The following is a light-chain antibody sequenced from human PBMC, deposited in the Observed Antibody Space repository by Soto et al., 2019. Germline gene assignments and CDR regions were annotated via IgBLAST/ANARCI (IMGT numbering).Light chain of an antibody. J-gene: IGLJ3*02. CDR1: SGHNSYA. CDR2: LNSDGSH. Sequence: QLVLTQPPSASASLGASVKLTCTLSSGHNSYAIAWHQQQPEKGPRYLMKLNSDGSHSKGDGIPDRFSGSSSGAERYLTISSLQCEDEADYYCQIWSTDIRVFGGGTKVTVL. V-gene: IGLV4-69*01. CDR3: QIWSTDIRV.